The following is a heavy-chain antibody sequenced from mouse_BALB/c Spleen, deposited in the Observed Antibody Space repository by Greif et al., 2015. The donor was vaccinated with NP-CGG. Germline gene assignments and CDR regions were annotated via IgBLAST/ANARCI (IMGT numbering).Heavy chain of an antibody. D-gene: IGHD1-1*01. CDR2: INPSNGGT. CDR3: TRKDYSLWAMDY. Sequence: QVQLQQSGAELVKPGASVKLSCKASGYTFTSYYMYWVKQRPGQGLEWIGGINPSNGGTNFNEKFKSKATLTVDKSSSTAYMQLSSLTSEDSAVYYCTRKDYSLWAMDYWGQGTSVTVSS. V-gene: IGHV1-53*01. CDR1: GYTFTSYY. J-gene: IGHJ4*01.